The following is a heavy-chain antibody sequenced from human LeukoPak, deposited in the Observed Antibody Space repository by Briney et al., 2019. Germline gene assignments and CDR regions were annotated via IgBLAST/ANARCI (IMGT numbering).Heavy chain of an antibody. D-gene: IGHD6-13*01. CDR1: GGSISSYY. CDR2: IYTSGST. CDR3: ARVGRVYSTLNYYYYYGMDV. V-gene: IGHV4-4*07. J-gene: IGHJ6*02. Sequence: PSETLSLTCTVSGGSISSYYWSWIRQPAPKGLEWIGRIYTSGSTNYNPSLKSRVTMSVDTSKYLVSLKLSSVTAADTAVYYCARVGRVYSTLNYYYYYGMDVWGQGTTVTVSS.